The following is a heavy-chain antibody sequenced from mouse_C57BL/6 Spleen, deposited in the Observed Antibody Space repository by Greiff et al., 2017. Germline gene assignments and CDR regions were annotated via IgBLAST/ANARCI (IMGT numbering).Heavy chain of an antibody. Sequence: EVQVVESGPGLVKPSQSLSLTCSVTGYSITSGYYWNWIRQFPGNKLEWMGYISYDGSNNYNPSLKNRISITRDTSKNQFFLKLNSVTTEDTATYYCARESNYGAWFAYWGQGTLVTVSA. CDR3: ARESNYGAWFAY. V-gene: IGHV3-6*01. D-gene: IGHD2-5*01. CDR1: GYSITSGYY. J-gene: IGHJ3*01. CDR2: ISYDGSN.